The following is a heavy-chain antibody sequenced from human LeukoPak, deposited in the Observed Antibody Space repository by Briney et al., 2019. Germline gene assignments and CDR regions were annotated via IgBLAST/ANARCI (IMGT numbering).Heavy chain of an antibody. J-gene: IGHJ4*02. Sequence: PSETLSLTCTVSGGSISSNNYYWGWIRQPPGKGLEWIGSIYYSGSTYYNPSLKSRVTISVDTSKNQFSLKLSSVTAADTAVYYCARDFRAPGGSGSYRGGLFDYWGQGTLVTVSS. D-gene: IGHD3-10*01. CDR2: IYYSGST. V-gene: IGHV4-39*07. CDR3: ARDFRAPGGSGSYRGGLFDY. CDR1: GGSISSNNYY.